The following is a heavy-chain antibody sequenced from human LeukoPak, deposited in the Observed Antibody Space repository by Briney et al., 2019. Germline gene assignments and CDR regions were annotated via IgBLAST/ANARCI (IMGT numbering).Heavy chain of an antibody. CDR2: IMPLFGTA. Sequence: SVKVSCKTSGGTFNNSAISWVRQAPGQGLEWVGGIMPLFGTAGYAQKFQGRVTITKDESTRTVYLEMTSLTSDDTAVYYCAWAGEIDSWAMKDYYYYMDVWGKGTTVTVSS. CDR1: GGTFNNSA. V-gene: IGHV1-69*05. CDR3: AWAGEIDSWAMKDYYYYMDV. J-gene: IGHJ6*03. D-gene: IGHD6-13*01.